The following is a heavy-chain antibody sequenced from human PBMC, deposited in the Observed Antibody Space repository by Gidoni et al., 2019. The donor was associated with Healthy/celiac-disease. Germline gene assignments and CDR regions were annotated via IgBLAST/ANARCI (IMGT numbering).Heavy chain of an antibody. Sequence: QVQLPQWGAGLLKPSETLSRSCAVYGGSFSGYYWSWIRQPPGKGLEWIVEINHSGSTNYNPSLKSRVTISVDTSKNQFSLKLSSVSAADTAVYYCARGCYGSGSYYMSYYGMDVWGQGTTVTVSS. CDR3: ARGCYGSGSYYMSYYGMDV. CDR2: INHSGST. D-gene: IGHD3-10*01. J-gene: IGHJ6*02. V-gene: IGHV4-34*01. CDR1: GGSFSGYY.